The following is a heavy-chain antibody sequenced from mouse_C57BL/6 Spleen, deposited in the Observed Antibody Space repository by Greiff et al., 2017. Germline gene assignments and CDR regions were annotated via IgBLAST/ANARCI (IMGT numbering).Heavy chain of an antibody. V-gene: IGHV3-6*01. Sequence: ESGPGLVKPSQSLSLTCSVSGYSITSGYYWNGIRQFPGHNLELMDYIRYDGNTNYNHSLKNRFSGTRNTSKNQFLLKLNSVTSKDTATYYDASLGYSSSRNYFDYGGQGTTLTVSS. CDR1: GYSITSGYY. D-gene: IGHD1-1*01. CDR2: IRYDGNT. J-gene: IGHJ2*01. CDR3: ASLGYSSSRNYFDY.